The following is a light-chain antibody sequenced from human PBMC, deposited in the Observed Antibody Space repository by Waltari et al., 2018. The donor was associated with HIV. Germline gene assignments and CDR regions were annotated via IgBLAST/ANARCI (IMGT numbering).Light chain of an antibody. CDR1: RTDVTTYNY. J-gene: IGLJ2*01. CDR3: TSYEGKNNLV. Sequence: QSALTQPPSASGSPGQSVTFPCPGTRTDVTTYNYVYWYQQHPGEAPKILIYEVNKRPSGVPDRFSGSKSGNTASLTVSGLQADDEADYYCTSYEGKNNLVFGGVTKLTVL. V-gene: IGLV2-8*01. CDR2: EVN.